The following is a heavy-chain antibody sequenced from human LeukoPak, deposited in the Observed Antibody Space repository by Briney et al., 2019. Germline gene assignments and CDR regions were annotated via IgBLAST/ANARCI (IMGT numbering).Heavy chain of an antibody. V-gene: IGHV3-53*05. J-gene: IGHJ4*02. D-gene: IGHD5-12*01. Sequence: PGGSLRLSCAASGFTVSTNYMSWARQAPGKGLEWVSVVYSDGKTCYADAVKGRFTISKDNSRNTLYLQMNSPRAEDTALYYCAKGTYSAYNSGCAYWGQGTLVTVSS. CDR1: GFTVSTNY. CDR3: AKGTYSAYNSGCAY. CDR2: VYSDGKT.